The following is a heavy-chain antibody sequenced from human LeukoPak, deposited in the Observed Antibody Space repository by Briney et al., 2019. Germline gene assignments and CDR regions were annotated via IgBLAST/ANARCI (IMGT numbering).Heavy chain of an antibody. D-gene: IGHD1-26*01. J-gene: IGHJ4*02. CDR1: GFNFDIND. CDR2: IDNTGTTI. Sequence: GGSLRLSCAASGFNFDINDMYWVRQAPGKGLEWISYIDNTGTTIYYADSVEGRFTISRDNSKDSLYLQMNSLRAEDTAVYYCARDHSGSYVSFADWGEGTLVTVSS. CDR3: ARDHSGSYVSFAD. V-gene: IGHV3-48*03.